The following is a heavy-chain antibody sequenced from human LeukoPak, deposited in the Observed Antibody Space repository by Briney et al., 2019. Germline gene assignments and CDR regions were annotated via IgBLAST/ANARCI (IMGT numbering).Heavy chain of an antibody. Sequence: GKSLRLSCAASGFTFSSDALSWVRQAPGRGLEWVSTISGRGHSTYYEASVKGRFTVSRDNSKNTLYLQMNTLRAEDTAVYYCAKTTVLRYFDWAGAFDIWGQGTMVIVSS. J-gene: IGHJ3*02. CDR1: GFTFSSDA. V-gene: IGHV3-23*01. CDR3: AKTTVLRYFDWAGAFDI. D-gene: IGHD3-9*01. CDR2: ISGRGHST.